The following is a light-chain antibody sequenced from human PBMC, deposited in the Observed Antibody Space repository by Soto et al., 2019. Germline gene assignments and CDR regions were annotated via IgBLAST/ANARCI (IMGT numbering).Light chain of an antibody. CDR3: KKSNNWQWK. V-gene: IGKV3-15*01. Sequence: EILMTHSPGTLSVSTVEVDTLSCSASQSVSSDLAWYQQKPGQAPRLLIYGEYTGATDIRDRFSGSGSGKDFTITVRSMQYEDFEVYYCKKSNNWQWKFGHGTKV. CDR2: GEY. CDR1: QSVSSD. J-gene: IGKJ1*01.